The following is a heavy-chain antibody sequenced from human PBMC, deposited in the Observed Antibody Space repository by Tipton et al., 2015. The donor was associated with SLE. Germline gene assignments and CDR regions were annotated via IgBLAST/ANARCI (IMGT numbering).Heavy chain of an antibody. D-gene: IGHD7-27*01. J-gene: IGHJ6*03. V-gene: IGHV4-31*03. CDR3: ARDRLTGDRNYYYYYMDV. Sequence: TLSLTCTVSGGSISTSGYFWSWIRQRPGKGLEWIGYIYHSGATYYNLSLKNRVTISIDTSKNQFSLKLSSVTAADTAVYYCARDRLTGDRNYYYYYMDVWGKGTTVTVSS. CDR1: GGSISTSGYF. CDR2: IYHSGAT.